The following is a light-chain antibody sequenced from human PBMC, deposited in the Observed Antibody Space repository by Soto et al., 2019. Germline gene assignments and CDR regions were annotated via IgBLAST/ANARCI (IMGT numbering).Light chain of an antibody. V-gene: IGKV3-20*01. CDR3: QQYGSSGT. CDR2: STS. J-gene: IGKJ1*01. Sequence: EIVLTQSPGTLSLSPGERATLSCRASQSVSSSYLAWYQQKPGQAPRLLMYSTSIRATGIPDRFSGSGSGTDFTLTISRLDPEDFAVYYCQQYGSSGTFGQGTKVDIK. CDR1: QSVSSSY.